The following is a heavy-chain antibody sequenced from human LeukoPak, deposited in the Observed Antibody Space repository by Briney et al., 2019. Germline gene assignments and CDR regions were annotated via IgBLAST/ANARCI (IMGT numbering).Heavy chain of an antibody. J-gene: IGHJ4*02. CDR1: GYTFTNYG. V-gene: IGHV1-18*04. Sequence: ASVKVSCKASGYTFTNYGISWVRQAPGQGLEWMGWISTYSADTKYAQKLQGRVTVTTDTSTSTAYMELRSLRSVDTAVYYCARGRAPADDFDYWGQGTLVTVSS. CDR3: ARGRAPADDFDY. CDR2: ISTYSADT. D-gene: IGHD6-13*01.